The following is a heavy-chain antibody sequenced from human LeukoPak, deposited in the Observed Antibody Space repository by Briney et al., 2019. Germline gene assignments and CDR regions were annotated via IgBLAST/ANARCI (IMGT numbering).Heavy chain of an antibody. V-gene: IGHV3-74*01. J-gene: IGHJ3*02. CDR1: GFTFSSYG. CDR3: ARGDQYCSGGSCYSDAFDI. D-gene: IGHD2-15*01. CDR2: INSDGSST. Sequence: GGSLRLSCAASGFTFSSYGMHWVRQAPVKGLVWVSRINSDGSSTTYADSVKGRFTISRDNAKNTLYLQMNSLRAEDTAVYYCARGDQYCSGGSCYSDAFDIWGQGTMVTVSS.